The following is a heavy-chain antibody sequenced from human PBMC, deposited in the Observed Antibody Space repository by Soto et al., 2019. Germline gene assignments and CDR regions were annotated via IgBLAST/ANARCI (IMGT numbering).Heavy chain of an antibody. CDR1: GYTFTGYY. Sequence: QVQLVQSGAEVKKPGASVKVSCKASGYTFTGYYMHWVRQAPGPGLEWMGWINPNSGGTNYAQKFQVWVTMTRDTSISTAYMERSRLRSDDTAVYYCAREEDRASDDGFAIWGQGTMVTFSS. D-gene: IGHD3-3*01. J-gene: IGHJ3*02. CDR3: AREEDRASDDGFAI. V-gene: IGHV1-2*04. CDR2: INPNSGGT.